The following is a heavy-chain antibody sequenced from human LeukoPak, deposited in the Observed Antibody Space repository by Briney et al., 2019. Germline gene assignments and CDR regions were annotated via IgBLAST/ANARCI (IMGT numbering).Heavy chain of an antibody. CDR3: SSGDDY. CDR2: ISGSGGST. Sequence: GRSLRLSCAASGFTFDDYAMHWVRQAPGKGLEWVSGISGSGGSTYYADSVKGRFTISRDNSKNTLYLQMNSLRAEDTAVYYCSSGDDYWGQGTLVTVSS. CDR1: GFTFDDYA. J-gene: IGHJ4*02. D-gene: IGHD3-22*01. V-gene: IGHV3-23*01.